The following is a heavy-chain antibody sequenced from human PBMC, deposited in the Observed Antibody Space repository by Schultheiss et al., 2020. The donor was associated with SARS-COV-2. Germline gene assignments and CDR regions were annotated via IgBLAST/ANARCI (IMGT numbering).Heavy chain of an antibody. CDR3: ARAYDSSGYHAFDI. Sequence: SVKVSCKASGGTFSSYTISWVRQAPGQGLEWMGRIIPILGITNYAQNFQGRVTITADKSTSTAYMELSSLRFEDTAVYYCARAYDSSGYHAFDIWGQGTMVTVSS. D-gene: IGHD3-22*01. CDR2: IIPILGIT. V-gene: IGHV1-69*02. CDR1: GGTFSSYT. J-gene: IGHJ3*02.